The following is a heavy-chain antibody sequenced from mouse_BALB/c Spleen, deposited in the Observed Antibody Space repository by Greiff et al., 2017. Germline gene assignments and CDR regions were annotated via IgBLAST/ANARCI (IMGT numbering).Heavy chain of an antibody. CDR3: ARYDGYYVWYFDV. D-gene: IGHD2-3*01. CDR1: GYSITSDYA. Sequence: DVQLQESGPGLVKPSQSLSLTCTVTGYSITSDYAWNWIRQFPGNKLEWMGYISYSGSTSYNPSLKSRISITRDTSKNQFFLQLNSVTTEDTATYYCARYDGYYVWYFDVWGAGTTVTVSS. V-gene: IGHV3-2*02. J-gene: IGHJ1*01. CDR2: ISYSGST.